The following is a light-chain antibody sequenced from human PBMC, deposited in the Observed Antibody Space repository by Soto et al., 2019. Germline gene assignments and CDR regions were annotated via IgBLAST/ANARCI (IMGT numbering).Light chain of an antibody. Sequence: IHMTQSPSTLSASVGDRVTISCRASQSIGSWLAWYQQKPGKAPNLLIYKASSLESGVPSRFSGSGSGTEFTLTISSLQSDDFASYYCQQYTSPPWTFGQGTKVDIK. V-gene: IGKV1-5*03. CDR2: KAS. CDR1: QSIGSW. CDR3: QQYTSPPWT. J-gene: IGKJ1*01.